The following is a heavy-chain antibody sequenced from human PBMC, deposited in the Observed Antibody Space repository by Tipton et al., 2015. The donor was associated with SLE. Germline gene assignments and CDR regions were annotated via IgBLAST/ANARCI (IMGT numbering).Heavy chain of an antibody. D-gene: IGHD2-8*01. Sequence: TLSLTCTVSGGSISSSSYYWGWIRQPPGKGLEWIGEINHSGSTNYNPSLKSRVTISVDTSKNQFSLKLSSVTAADTAMYYCGSTLGYCTNGVCPRGYFQHWGQGTLVTVSS. CDR3: GSTLGYCTNGVCPRGYFQH. CDR2: INHSGST. CDR1: GGSISSSSYY. V-gene: IGHV4-39*07. J-gene: IGHJ1*01.